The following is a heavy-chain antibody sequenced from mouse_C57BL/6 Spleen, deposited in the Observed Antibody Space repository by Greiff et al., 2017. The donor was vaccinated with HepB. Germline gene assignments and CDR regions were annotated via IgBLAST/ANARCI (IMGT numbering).Heavy chain of an antibody. CDR3: ARRGITTDGWYFDV. CDR2: ISSGGSYT. Sequence: EVKLMESGGDLVKPGGSLKLSCAASGFTFSSYGMSWVRQTPDKRLEWVATISSGGSYTYYPDSVKGRFTISRDNAKNTLYLQMSSLKSEDTAMYYCARRGITTDGWYFDVWGTGTTVTVSS. D-gene: IGHD2-4*01. J-gene: IGHJ1*03. V-gene: IGHV5-6*02. CDR1: GFTFSSYG.